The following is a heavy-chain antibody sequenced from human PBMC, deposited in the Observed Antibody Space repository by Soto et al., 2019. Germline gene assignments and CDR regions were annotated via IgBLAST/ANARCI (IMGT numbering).Heavy chain of an antibody. CDR1: GGSISSGGYY. J-gene: IGHJ3*02. V-gene: IGHV4-31*03. CDR3: ARDRIGDGYNLLAFDI. CDR2: IYYSGST. D-gene: IGHD5-12*01. Sequence: QVQLQESGPGLVKPSQTLSLTCTVSGGSISSGGYYWSWIRQHPGKGLEWIGYIYYSGSTYYNPSLKSRVTISVDTSKNQFSLKLSSVTAADTAVYYCARDRIGDGYNLLAFDIWGQGTMVTVSS.